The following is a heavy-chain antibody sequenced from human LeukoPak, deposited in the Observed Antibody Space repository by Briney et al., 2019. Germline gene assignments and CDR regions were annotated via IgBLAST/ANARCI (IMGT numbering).Heavy chain of an antibody. CDR2: FSGSGGTT. Sequence: PGGSLRLSCAASGFTFSSYAMNWVRQAPGRGLEWVSGFSGSGGTTYYADSVKGRFTISRDNSKNTLYLQMNSLSAEDTAVYYCANGNRCTSPNCLGYYYFYMDVWGKGTTVTVSS. V-gene: IGHV3-23*01. D-gene: IGHD2-8*01. CDR1: GFTFSSYA. CDR3: ANGNRCTSPNCLGYYYFYMDV. J-gene: IGHJ6*03.